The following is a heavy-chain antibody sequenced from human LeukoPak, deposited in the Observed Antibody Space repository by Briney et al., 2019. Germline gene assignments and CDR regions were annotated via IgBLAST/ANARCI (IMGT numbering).Heavy chain of an antibody. D-gene: IGHD1-26*01. Sequence: GGSLRLSCAASGFIFSSYAMHWVRQAPGKGLEWVAVISYDGSNTYYADSVKGRFAISRDNSKNTLYLQMNSLRAEDTAVYSCARGENWFDPWGQGTLVTVSS. J-gene: IGHJ5*02. V-gene: IGHV3-30*09. CDR3: ARGENWFDP. CDR2: ISYDGSNT. CDR1: GFIFSSYA.